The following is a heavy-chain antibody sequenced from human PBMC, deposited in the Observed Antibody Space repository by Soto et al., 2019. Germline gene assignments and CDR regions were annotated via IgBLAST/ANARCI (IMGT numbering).Heavy chain of an antibody. CDR2: INHSGST. CDR1: GGSFSGYY. CDR3: ARDALRYFDWLRYNWFDP. J-gene: IGHJ5*02. V-gene: IGHV4-34*01. Sequence: SETLSLTCAVSGGSFSGYYWSWIRQPPGKGLEWIGEINHSGSTNYNPSLKSRVTISVDTSKNQFSLKLSSVTAADTAVYYCARDALRYFDWLRYNWFDPWGQGTLVTVSS. D-gene: IGHD3-9*01.